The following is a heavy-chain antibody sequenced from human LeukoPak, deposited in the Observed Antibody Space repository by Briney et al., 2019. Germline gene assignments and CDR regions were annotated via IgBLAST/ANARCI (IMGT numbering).Heavy chain of an antibody. J-gene: IGHJ6*03. CDR3: AREGRAENRPGNYMDV. V-gene: IGHV4-4*07. Sequence: SETLPLTCIVSGGSFSDYYWSWLRQSAGRGLEWIGRIYISGNTEYNPSLKSRVIMSVDTSSNQFSLEVSSVTAADTALYYCAREGRAENRPGNYMDVWGKGITVTVSS. CDR2: IYISGNT. CDR1: GGSFSDYY. D-gene: IGHD6-13*01.